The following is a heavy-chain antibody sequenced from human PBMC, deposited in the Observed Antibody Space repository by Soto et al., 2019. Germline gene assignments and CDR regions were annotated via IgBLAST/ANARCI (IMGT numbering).Heavy chain of an antibody. CDR2: IIPIFGTA. D-gene: IGHD5-18*01. CDR1: GGTFSSYA. V-gene: IGHV1-69*13. CDR3: ARAHSYTAMAHDAFDI. Sequence: ASVKVSCKASGGTFSSYAISWVRQAPGQGLEWMGGIIPIFGTANYAQKFQGRVTITADESTSTAYMELSSLRSEDTAVYYCARAHSYTAMAHDAFDIWGQGTMVTVSS. J-gene: IGHJ3*02.